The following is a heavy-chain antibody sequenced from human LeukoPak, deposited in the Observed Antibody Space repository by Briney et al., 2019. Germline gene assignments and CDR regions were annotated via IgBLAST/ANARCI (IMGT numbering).Heavy chain of an antibody. CDR3: ARDPRAKGFWPTQSPGLFDY. V-gene: IGHV4-34*01. J-gene: IGHJ4*02. D-gene: IGHD3-3*01. CDR2: VNHSGST. CDR1: GGSFSGYY. Sequence: SETLSLTCAVYGGSFSGYYWSWIRQPPGKGLEWIGEVNHSGSTNYNPSLKSRVTISVDTSKNQFSLKLSSVTAADTAVYYRARDPRAKGFWPTQSPGLFDYWVQGTLVTVSS.